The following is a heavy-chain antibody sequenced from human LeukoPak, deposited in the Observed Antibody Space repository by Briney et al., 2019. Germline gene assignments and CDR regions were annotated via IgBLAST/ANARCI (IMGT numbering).Heavy chain of an antibody. J-gene: IGHJ4*02. CDR1: GFVFGSYW. CDR3: AKTLSSYGGSDY. V-gene: IGHV3-74*01. D-gene: IGHD4-23*01. Sequence: PGGSLRLSCAASGFVFGSYWMHCVRQAPGKGLVWVSRVNSDGSHTTYADSVKGRFTISRDNSKNTLYLQMNSLRAEDTAVYYCAKTLSSYGGSDYWGQGTLVTVSS. CDR2: VNSDGSHT.